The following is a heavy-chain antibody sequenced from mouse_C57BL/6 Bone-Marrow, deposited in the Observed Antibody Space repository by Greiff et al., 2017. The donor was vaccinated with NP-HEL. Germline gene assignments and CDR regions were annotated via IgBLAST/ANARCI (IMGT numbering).Heavy chain of an antibody. J-gene: IGHJ2*01. Sequence: QVQLQQPGAELVKPGASVKMSCKASGYTFTSYWITWVKQRPGQGLEWIGDIYPGSGSTNYNEKFKSKATLTVDTSSSTAYMQLSSLTSEDSAVYYCGGGNYEGDYFDYWGQGTTLTVSS. D-gene: IGHD2-1*01. CDR1: GYTFTSYW. CDR3: GGGNYEGDYFDY. CDR2: IYPGSGST. V-gene: IGHV1-55*01.